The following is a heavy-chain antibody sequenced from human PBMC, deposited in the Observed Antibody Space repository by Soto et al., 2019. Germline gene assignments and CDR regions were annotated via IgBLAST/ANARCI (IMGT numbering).Heavy chain of an antibody. CDR3: ARDYPGGSYYDY. Sequence: GGSLRLSCAASGFTFSSYAMHWVRQTPGKGLEWVAVISYDGSEKYYVDSVKGRFTISRDNAKNSLYLQMNSLRAEDTAVYYCARDYPGGSYYDYWGQGTLVTAPQ. CDR1: GFTFSSYA. D-gene: IGHD1-26*01. J-gene: IGHJ4*02. V-gene: IGHV3-30*04. CDR2: ISYDGSEK.